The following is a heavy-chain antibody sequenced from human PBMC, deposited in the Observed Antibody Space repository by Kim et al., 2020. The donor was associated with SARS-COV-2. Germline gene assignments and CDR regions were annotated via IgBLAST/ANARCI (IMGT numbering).Heavy chain of an antibody. CDR2: IYYSGST. CDR3: ARERVYYDILTGYYQPPYFDY. J-gene: IGHJ4*02. V-gene: IGHV4-61*01. CDR1: GGSVSSGSYY. D-gene: IGHD3-9*01. Sequence: SETLSLTCTVSGGSVSSGSYYWSWIRQSPGKGLEWIGYIYYSGSTNYNPSLKSRVTISVDTSKNQFSLKLSSVTAADTAVYYCARERVYYDILTGYYQPPYFDYWGQGTLVTVSS.